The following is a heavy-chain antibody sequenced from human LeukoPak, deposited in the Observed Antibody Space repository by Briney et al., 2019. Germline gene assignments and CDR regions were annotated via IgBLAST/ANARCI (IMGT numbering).Heavy chain of an antibody. Sequence: SVKVSCKASGGTFSSYAISWVRQAPGQGLEWMGGIIPIFGTANYAQKLQGRVTMTTDTSTSTAYMELRSLRSDDTAVYYCARGITIFGNDYWGQGTLVTVSS. CDR1: GGTFSSYA. CDR2: IIPIFGTA. J-gene: IGHJ4*02. V-gene: IGHV1-69*05. CDR3: ARGITIFGNDY. D-gene: IGHD3-3*01.